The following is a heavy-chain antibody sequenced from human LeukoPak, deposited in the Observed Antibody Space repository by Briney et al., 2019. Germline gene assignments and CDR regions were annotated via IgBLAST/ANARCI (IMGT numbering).Heavy chain of an antibody. V-gene: IGHV1-8*01. D-gene: IGHD2-15*01. CDR2: MNPNSGNT. J-gene: IGHJ3*02. CDR3: ATYEDKSLFPDAFDI. CDR1: GYTFTSYD. Sequence: ASVKVSCKASGYTFTSYDINWVRQATGQGLEWTGWMNPNSGNTGYAQKFQGRVTMTRNTSISTAYMELSGLRSEDTAVYYCATYEDKSLFPDAFDIWGQGTMVTVSS.